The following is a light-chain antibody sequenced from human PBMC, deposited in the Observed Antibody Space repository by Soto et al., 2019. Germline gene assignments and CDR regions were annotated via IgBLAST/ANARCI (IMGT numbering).Light chain of an antibody. CDR3: QQYKSDPYT. V-gene: IGKV1-5*01. J-gene: IGKJ2*01. Sequence: DIQMTQSPSTLSASVGDRVTITCRASQSVSSWLAWYQQKPGKAPKLVIYDASSSESGVPSRFSGSGSGIDFPLSISSLQPDDFATYYCQQYKSDPYTFGQGTKLEIK. CDR2: DAS. CDR1: QSVSSW.